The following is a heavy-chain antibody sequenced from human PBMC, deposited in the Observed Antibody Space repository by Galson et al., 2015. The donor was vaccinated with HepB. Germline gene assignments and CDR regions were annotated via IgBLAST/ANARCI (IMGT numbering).Heavy chain of an antibody. D-gene: IGHD2-2*01. V-gene: IGHV3-11*01. Sequence: SLRLSCAASGFTFSDYYMSWIRQAPGKGLEWVSYISSSGSTIYYADSVKGRFTISRDNAKNSLYLQMNSLRAEDTAVYYCAREASYCSSTSCYYYYSMDVWGQGTTVTVSS. CDR3: AREASYCSSTSCYYYYSMDV. CDR2: ISSSGSTI. J-gene: IGHJ6*02. CDR1: GFTFSDYY.